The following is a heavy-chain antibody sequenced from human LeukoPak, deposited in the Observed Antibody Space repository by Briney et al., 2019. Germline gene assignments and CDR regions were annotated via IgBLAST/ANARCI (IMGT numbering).Heavy chain of an antibody. CDR3: ARTYSSNWYKSAFDI. CDR1: GGSISSGSYY. D-gene: IGHD6-13*01. J-gene: IGHJ3*02. V-gene: IGHV4-61*02. CDR2: IYTSGST. Sequence: SETLSLTCTVSGGSISSGSYYWSWIRQPAGKGLEWIGRIYTSGSTYYNPSLKSRVTISVDTSKNQFSLKLSSVTAADTAVYYCARTYSSNWYKSAFDIWGQGTMVTVSS.